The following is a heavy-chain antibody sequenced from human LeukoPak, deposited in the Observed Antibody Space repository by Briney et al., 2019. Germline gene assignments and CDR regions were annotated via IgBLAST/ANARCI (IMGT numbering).Heavy chain of an antibody. V-gene: IGHV3-23*01. J-gene: IGHJ4*02. CDR3: AKDLGIVVVITNPRGPFDY. D-gene: IGHD2-21*01. CDR2: ISGSGGSI. Sequence: GGSLRLSCAVSGFTFSNYAMSWVRQAPGKGLEWVSGISGSGGSIYYADSVKGRLTISRDNSKNTLYLQMNSLRAEDTAVYYCAKDLGIVVVITNPRGPFDYWGQGTLVTVSS. CDR1: GFTFSNYA.